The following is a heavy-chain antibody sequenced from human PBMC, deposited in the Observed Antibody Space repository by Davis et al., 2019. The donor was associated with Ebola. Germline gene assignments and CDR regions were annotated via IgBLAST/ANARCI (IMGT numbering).Heavy chain of an antibody. V-gene: IGHV3-21*01. Sequence: GESLKISCAASGFTFSNYAMSWVRQAPGKGLEWVSSINSPSRYMFYADSVKGRFTISRDNSKNSVYLQMNSLRAEDTAVYYCTRGIEYYDFWSGVPRGNWFDSWGQGTLVAVSS. CDR2: INSPSRYM. J-gene: IGHJ5*01. CDR1: GFTFSNYA. D-gene: IGHD3-3*01. CDR3: TRGIEYYDFWSGVPRGNWFDS.